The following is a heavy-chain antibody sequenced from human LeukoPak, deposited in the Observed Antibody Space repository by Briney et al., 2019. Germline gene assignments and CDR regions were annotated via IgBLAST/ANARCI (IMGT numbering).Heavy chain of an antibody. CDR1: GYSISSGYY. D-gene: IGHD3-22*01. Sequence: SETLSLTCTVSGYSISSGYYWGWIRQPPGKGLEWIGSIYHSGSTYYNPSLKSRVTISVDTSKNQFSLKLSSVTAADTAVYYCARAPGYTYYDSSGYPSWYFDLWGRGTLVTVSS. J-gene: IGHJ2*01. CDR2: IYHSGST. CDR3: ARAPGYTYYDSSGYPSWYFDL. V-gene: IGHV4-38-2*02.